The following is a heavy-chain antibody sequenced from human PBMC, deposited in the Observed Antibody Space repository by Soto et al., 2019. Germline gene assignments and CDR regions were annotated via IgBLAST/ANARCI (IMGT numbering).Heavy chain of an antibody. CDR1: GFTFSSYG. J-gene: IGHJ3*02. D-gene: IGHD3-16*01. CDR3: ARNHYDYIWGSSQGGAFDI. CDR2: IWYDGSNK. V-gene: IGHV3-33*01. Sequence: QVQLVESGGGVVQPGRSLRLSCAASGFTFSSYGMHWVRQAPGKGLEWVAVIWYDGSNKYYADSVKGRFTISRDNSKNTLYLQMNSLRAEDTAVYYCARNHYDYIWGSSQGGAFDIWGQGTMVTVSS.